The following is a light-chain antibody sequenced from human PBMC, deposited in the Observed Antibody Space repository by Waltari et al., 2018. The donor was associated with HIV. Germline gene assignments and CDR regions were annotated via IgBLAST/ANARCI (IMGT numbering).Light chain of an antibody. CDR1: QSISSW. CDR3: QQYNSYPYT. Sequence: DIQMTQSPSTLSASVGDRVTITCRASQSISSWLAWYQQKPGKAPKLLIYKASTLESGVPSRFSGSGSGTEFTLTISSLQPNDFATYYCQQYNSYPYTFGQGTKLEIK. CDR2: KAS. V-gene: IGKV1-5*03. J-gene: IGKJ2*01.